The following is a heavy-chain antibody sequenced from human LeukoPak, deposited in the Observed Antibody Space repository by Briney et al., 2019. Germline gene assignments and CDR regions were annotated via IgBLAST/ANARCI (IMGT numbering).Heavy chain of an antibody. J-gene: IGHJ4*02. CDR2: FSYSGST. CDR3: ANTKGDCSGGSCYSGIFDY. V-gene: IGHV4-59*01. CDR1: GGSFSNYY. D-gene: IGHD2-15*01. Sequence: SETLSLTCTVSGGSFSNYYWSWIRQPSGKGLEWIAYFSYSGSTKYSPSLKSRVTISGDTSKNQFSLQLSSVTAADTAIYYCANTKGDCSGGSCYSGIFDYWGQGILVTVSS.